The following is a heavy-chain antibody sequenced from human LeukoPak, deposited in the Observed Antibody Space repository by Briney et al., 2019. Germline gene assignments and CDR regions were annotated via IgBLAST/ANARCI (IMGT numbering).Heavy chain of an antibody. V-gene: IGHV1-2*02. CDR3: ARGGSYSSGYYYVIVF. CDR2: INPNSGGT. CDR1: GYTFTAYY. Sequence: GASVKVSCKASGYTFTAYYMHWVRQAPGQGLEWMGWINPNSGGTNSAQKFQGRVTMTRDTSISTAYVELSRLTSDDTAVYYCARGGSYSSGYYYVIVFWGQGTLVTVSS. D-gene: IGHD3-22*01. J-gene: IGHJ4*02.